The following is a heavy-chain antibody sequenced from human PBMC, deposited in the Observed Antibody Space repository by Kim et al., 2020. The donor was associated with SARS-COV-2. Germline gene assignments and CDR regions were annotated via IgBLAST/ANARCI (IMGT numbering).Heavy chain of an antibody. J-gene: IGHJ3*02. CDR1: GGSISSYY. D-gene: IGHD5-18*01. V-gene: IGHV4-59*01. CDR2: IYYSGST. Sequence: SETLSLTCTVSGGSISSYYWSWIRQPPGKGLEWIGYIYYSGSTNYNPSLKSRVTISVDTSKNQFSLKLSSVTAADTAVYYCARDKAMDAFDIWGQGTMVTVSS. CDR3: ARDKAMDAFDI.